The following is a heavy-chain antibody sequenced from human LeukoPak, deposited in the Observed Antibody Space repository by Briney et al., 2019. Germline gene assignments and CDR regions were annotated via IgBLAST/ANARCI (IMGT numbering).Heavy chain of an antibody. CDR2: IYHSGST. CDR1: GYSISSDYY. V-gene: IGHV4-38-2*02. D-gene: IGHD4-23*01. CDR3: ARGGGNGGGWVGHYYYMDV. J-gene: IGHJ6*03. Sequence: SETLSLTCTVSGYSISSDYYWGWIRQPPGKGLEWIGTIYHSGSTYYNPSLKSRVTISITTSKNQFSLKLSSVTAADTAVYYCARGGGNGGGWVGHYYYMDVWGKGTTLTVSS.